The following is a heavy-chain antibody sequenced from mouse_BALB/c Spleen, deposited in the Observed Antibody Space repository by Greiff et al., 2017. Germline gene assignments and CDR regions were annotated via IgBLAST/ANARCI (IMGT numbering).Heavy chain of an antibody. Sequence: VQLQQSGAELVRPGPSVKISCKASGYAFSSDWVYWGKQRPGQGLVWIGQIYPGDGDTNYNGKFKGKATLTADKSSSTAYMQLSSLTSEDSAVYFCARQLGLGDYWGQGTLVTVSA. V-gene: IGHV1-80*01. J-gene: IGHJ3*01. CDR1: GYAFSSDW. CDR3: ARQLGLGDY. D-gene: IGHD3-1*01. CDR2: IYPGDGDT.